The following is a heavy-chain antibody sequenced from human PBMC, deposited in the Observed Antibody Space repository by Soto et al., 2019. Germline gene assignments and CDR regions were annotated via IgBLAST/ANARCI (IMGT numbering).Heavy chain of an antibody. J-gene: IGHJ6*02. CDR1: GYTFTSYC. CDR2: ISAYNGNT. Sequence: GASVKVSCKASGYTFTSYCISWVLPAPGQGLEWMGWISAYNGNTNYAQKLQGRVTMTTDTSTSTAYMELRSLRSDDTAVYYCARDALGVQWAEVWGQGTTVTFS. V-gene: IGHV1-18*01. CDR3: ARDALGVQWAEV. D-gene: IGHD6-19*01.